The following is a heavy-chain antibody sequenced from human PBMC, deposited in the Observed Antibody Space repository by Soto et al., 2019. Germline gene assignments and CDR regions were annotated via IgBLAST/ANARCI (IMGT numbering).Heavy chain of an antibody. CDR1: GGSISSGGYY. CDR3: ARRPSVVRGVIITLGAFDI. V-gene: IGHV4-31*03. Sequence: PSETLSLTCTVSGGSISSGGYYWSWIRQHPGKGLEWIGHIYYSGSTYYNPSLKSRVTISVDTSKNQFSLKLSSVTAADTAVYYCARRPSVVRGVIITLGAFDIWGQGTMVTVSS. D-gene: IGHD3-10*01. CDR2: IYYSGST. J-gene: IGHJ3*02.